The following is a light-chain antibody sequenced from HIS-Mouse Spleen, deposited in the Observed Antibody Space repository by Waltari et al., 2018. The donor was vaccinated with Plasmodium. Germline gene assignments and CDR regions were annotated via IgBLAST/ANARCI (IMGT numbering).Light chain of an antibody. CDR2: TDS. CDR3: YSAADNNLV. V-gene: IGLV3-27*01. J-gene: IGLJ3*02. CDR1: VLAKKY. Sequence: SYELTQPSSVSVSPGQTARITCSGDVLAKKYARWFQQKPGQAPVLVSYTDSGRPSGIPERVSGSSSGTTVTLTISGAQVEDEADYYCYSAADNNLVFGGGTKLTVL.